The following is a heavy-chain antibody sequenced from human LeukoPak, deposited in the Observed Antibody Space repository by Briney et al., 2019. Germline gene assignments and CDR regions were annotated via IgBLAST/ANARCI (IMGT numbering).Heavy chain of an antibody. V-gene: IGHV4-59*01. Sequence: SETLSLTCTVSGGSISNYYWSWIRQPPGKGLVWIGYIHYSGDTNYNPSLKSRVTISVDTSKNQFSLKLSPVTAADTAVYYCARVSWFPGTSYYYMDVWGKGTTVTVSS. J-gene: IGHJ6*03. CDR1: GGSISNYY. D-gene: IGHD1-1*01. CDR3: ARVSWFPGTSYYYMDV. CDR2: IHYSGDT.